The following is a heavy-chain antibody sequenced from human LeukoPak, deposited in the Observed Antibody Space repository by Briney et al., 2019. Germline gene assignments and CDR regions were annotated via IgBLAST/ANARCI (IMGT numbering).Heavy chain of an antibody. CDR1: GGSISSYY. D-gene: IGHD3-10*01. Sequence: SETLSLTCTVSGGSISSYYWSCIRQPAGKGLELFGRIYTCGSTNYNPSLKSRVTMSVDTSKNQFSLKLSSVTAADTAVYYCAREDYYGSGSYYRSYYYYYYMDVWGKGTTVTVSS. J-gene: IGHJ6*03. CDR3: AREDYYGSGSYYRSYYYYYYMDV. V-gene: IGHV4-4*07. CDR2: IYTCGST.